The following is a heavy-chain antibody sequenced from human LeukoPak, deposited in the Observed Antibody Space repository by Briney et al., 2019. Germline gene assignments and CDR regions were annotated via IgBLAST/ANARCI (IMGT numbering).Heavy chain of an antibody. V-gene: IGHV4-34*01. CDR3: ARTFPWSHYYYYMDV. Sequence: PSETLSLTCAVYGGSFSGYYWSWIRQPSGKGLEWIGEINHSGSTNYNPSLKSRVTISVDTSKNQFSLKLSSVTAADTAVYYCARTFPWSHYYYYMDVWGKGTTVTVSS. D-gene: IGHD3-3*01. CDR2: INHSGST. J-gene: IGHJ6*03. CDR1: GGSFSGYY.